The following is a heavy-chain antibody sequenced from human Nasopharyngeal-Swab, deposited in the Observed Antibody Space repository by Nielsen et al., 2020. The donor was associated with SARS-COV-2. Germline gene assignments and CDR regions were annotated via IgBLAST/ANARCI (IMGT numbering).Heavy chain of an antibody. CDR1: GFSFSTYW. CDR3: ARQGVFVPAYFHQYCTDV. CDR2: IKQDGSEK. V-gene: IGHV3-7*03. J-gene: IGHJ6*03. Sequence: GGSLRLSCAASGFSFSTYWMTWVRQAPGKGLEWVANIKQDGSEKYYVDSVKGRFTVSRDNPKNLLYLQVNSLRAEDTAVYYCARQGVFVPAYFHQYCTDVWGKGTTVTVSS. D-gene: IGHD3-16*02.